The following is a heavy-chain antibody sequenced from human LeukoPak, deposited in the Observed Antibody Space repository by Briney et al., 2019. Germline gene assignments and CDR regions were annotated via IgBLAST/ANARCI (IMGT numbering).Heavy chain of an antibody. CDR3: ARDVIPSRFYI. Sequence: SETLSLTCTVSGGSISSGSYYWSWIRQHPGKGLEWIGYIYYSGSTYYNPSLKSRVTISVDTSKNQFSLKLSSVTAADTAVYYRARDVIPSRFYIWGQGTMVTVSS. D-gene: IGHD3-16*01. CDR1: GGSISSGSYY. J-gene: IGHJ3*02. CDR2: IYYSGST. V-gene: IGHV4-31*03.